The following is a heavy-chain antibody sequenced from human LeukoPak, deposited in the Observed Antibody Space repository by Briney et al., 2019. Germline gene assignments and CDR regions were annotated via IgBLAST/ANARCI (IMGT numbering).Heavy chain of an antibody. Sequence: ASVKVSCKASGYTFTSYGISWVRQAPGQGLEWMGWISAYNGNTNYAQKLRGRVTMTTDTSTSTAYMELRSLRSDDTAVYYCARGLKPAATRPYYFDYWGQGTLVTVSS. D-gene: IGHD2-2*01. CDR1: GYTFTSYG. CDR2: ISAYNGNT. CDR3: ARGLKPAATRPYYFDY. J-gene: IGHJ4*02. V-gene: IGHV1-18*01.